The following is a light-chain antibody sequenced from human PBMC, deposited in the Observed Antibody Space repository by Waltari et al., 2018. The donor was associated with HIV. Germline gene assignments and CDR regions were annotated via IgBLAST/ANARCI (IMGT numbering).Light chain of an antibody. CDR3: QQHSTYPWT. V-gene: IGKV1-5*03. CDR1: HSIRTY. CDR2: KAS. Sequence: DIQQTQTPSTLSASVGDRVPITSRASHSIRTYLAWYQQKPGKSPKLLINKASTLESGVPPRFSGSGSGTEFTLSISSLQPDDFATYYCQQHSTYPWTFGQGTKVEIK. J-gene: IGKJ1*01.